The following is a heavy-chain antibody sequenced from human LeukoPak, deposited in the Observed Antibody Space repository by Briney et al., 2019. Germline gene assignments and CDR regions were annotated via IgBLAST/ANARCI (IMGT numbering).Heavy chain of an antibody. D-gene: IGHD3-3*01. V-gene: IGHV4-4*09. CDR2: IHTTGST. Sequence: SETLSLTCIVSGGSISSYYWSWIRQPPGKGLEGIGYIHTTGSTNYNPSLKSRVTISVDTSKNQFSLKLSSVTAADTAVYYCATLRSGYYPDYWGQGTLVTVSS. CDR1: GGSISSYY. CDR3: ATLRSGYYPDY. J-gene: IGHJ4*02.